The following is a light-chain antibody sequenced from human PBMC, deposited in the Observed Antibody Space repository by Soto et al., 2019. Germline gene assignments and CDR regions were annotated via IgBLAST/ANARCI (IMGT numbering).Light chain of an antibody. J-gene: IGLJ1*01. V-gene: IGLV2-23*01. CDR3: CSYAGSSYV. CDR2: GGT. Sequence: QSVLTQPASVSGSPEQSITISCTGTSNDIGRFDLVSWYQHHPGKAPKLMIYGGTKRPSGVSYRFSASKSGNTASLTISGLQAEDEADYYCCSYAGSSYVFGTGTKLTVL. CDR1: SNDIGRFDL.